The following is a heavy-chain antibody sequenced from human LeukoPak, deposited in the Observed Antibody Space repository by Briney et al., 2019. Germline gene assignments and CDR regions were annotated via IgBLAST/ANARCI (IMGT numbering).Heavy chain of an antibody. CDR2: IYSGGGT. J-gene: IGHJ4*02. V-gene: IGHV3-66*01. CDR1: GFTVSTNY. D-gene: IGHD4-17*01. Sequence: GGSLRLSCAVSGFTVSTNYMSWVRQAPGKGLEWVSLIYSGGGTYYADSVKGRFTISRDNSRNTLSLQMNSLRVDDTAVYYCARGFRSVTTWGYFDYWGQGALVTVSS. CDR3: ARGFRSVTTWGYFDY.